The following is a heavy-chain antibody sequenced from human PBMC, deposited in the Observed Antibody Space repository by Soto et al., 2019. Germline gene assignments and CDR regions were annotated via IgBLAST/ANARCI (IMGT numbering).Heavy chain of an antibody. V-gene: IGHV3-30*18. D-gene: IGHD3-3*01. CDR1: GFTFSSYG. CDR3: AKTYYDFWSGYPEGPNWFDP. J-gene: IGHJ5*02. Sequence: GGSLRLSCAASGFTFSSYGMHWVRQAPGKGLEWVAVISYDGSNKYYADSVKGRFTISRDNSKNTLYLQMNSLRAEDTAVYYCAKTYYDFWSGYPEGPNWFDPWGQGTLVTVSS. CDR2: ISYDGSNK.